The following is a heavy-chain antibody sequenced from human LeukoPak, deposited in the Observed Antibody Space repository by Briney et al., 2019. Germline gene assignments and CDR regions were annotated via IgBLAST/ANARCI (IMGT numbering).Heavy chain of an antibody. Sequence: GGSLRLSCAASGFIFSNSGMPWVRQAPGKGLEWVTVIYTDGSTKYYADSVKGRFTISRDNSQNTLYLQMNSLRAEDTAVYYCARNSGGRRYYFTEWGQGTLVTVSS. CDR2: IYTDGSTK. CDR1: GFIFSNSG. V-gene: IGHV3-33*01. D-gene: IGHD3-10*01. J-gene: IGHJ4*02. CDR3: ARNSGGRRYYFTE.